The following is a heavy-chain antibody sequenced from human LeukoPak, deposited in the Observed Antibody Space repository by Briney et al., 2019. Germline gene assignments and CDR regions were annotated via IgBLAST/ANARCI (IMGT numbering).Heavy chain of an antibody. J-gene: IGHJ4*02. CDR1: GFTFSSYA. D-gene: IGHD2-8*01. CDR3: AKDNPEAVLMVYAIFDY. Sequence: GGSLTLSCAASGFTFSSYAMSCVPHAPGKGLEWVFAISGSGGSTCYADSVKGRFTISRDNSKNTLYLQMNSLRAEDTAVYYCAKDNPEAVLMVYAIFDYWGQGTLVTVSS. CDR2: ISGSGGST. V-gene: IGHV3-23*01.